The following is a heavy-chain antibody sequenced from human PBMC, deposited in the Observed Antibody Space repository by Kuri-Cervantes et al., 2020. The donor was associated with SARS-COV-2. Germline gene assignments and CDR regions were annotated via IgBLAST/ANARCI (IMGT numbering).Heavy chain of an antibody. CDR2: IYYSGST. CDR1: GYSINNGYY. J-gene: IGHJ5*02. V-gene: IGHV4-61*01. D-gene: IGHD2-15*01. CDR3: AREARAPSSRDWFDP. Sequence: SETLSLTCAVSGYSINNGYYWGWIRQPPGKGLEWIGYIYYSGSTNYNPSLKSRVTISVDTSKNQFSLKLSSVTAADTAVYYCAREARAPSSRDWFDPWGQGTLVTVSS.